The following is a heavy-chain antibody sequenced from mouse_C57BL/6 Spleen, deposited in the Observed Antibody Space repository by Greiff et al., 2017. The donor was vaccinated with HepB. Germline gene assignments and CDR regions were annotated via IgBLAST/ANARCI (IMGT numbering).Heavy chain of an antibody. CDR2: ISSGSSTI. CDR1: GFTFSDYG. D-gene: IGHD1-1*01. Sequence: EVKLMESGGGLVKPGGSLKLSCAASGFTFSDYGMHWVRQAPEKGLEWVAYISSGSSTIYYADTVKGRFTISRDNAKNTLFLQMTSLRSEDTAMYYCARTTVVARYFDVWGTGTTVTVSS. CDR3: ARTTVVARYFDV. J-gene: IGHJ1*03. V-gene: IGHV5-17*01.